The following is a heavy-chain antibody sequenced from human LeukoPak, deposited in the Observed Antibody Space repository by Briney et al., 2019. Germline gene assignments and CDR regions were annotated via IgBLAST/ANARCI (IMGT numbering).Heavy chain of an antibody. J-gene: IGHJ3*02. CDR3: ARTDDAFHI. CDR1: GGSINTYY. V-gene: IGHV4-59*01. CDR2: IYYSGST. Sequence: SETLSLTCTVSGGSINTYYWNWIRQPPGKGLEWIGYIYYSGSTNYNPSLKSRVTISVDTSKNQISLKLSSVTTADTAMYYCARTDDAFHIWGHGTTVTVSS. D-gene: IGHD2-21*02.